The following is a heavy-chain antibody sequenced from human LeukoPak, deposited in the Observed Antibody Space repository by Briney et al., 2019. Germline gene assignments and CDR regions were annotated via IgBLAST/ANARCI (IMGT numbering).Heavy chain of an antibody. CDR3: ARHSFSYDSSGYPLGPFDY. CDR1: GYSFTSYW. J-gene: IGHJ4*02. D-gene: IGHD3-22*01. CDR2: IYPGDSDT. V-gene: IGHV5-51*01. Sequence: GESLKISCKGSGYSFTSYWIGWVRQMPGKGLEWMGIIYPGDSDTRYSPSFQGQVTISADKSISTAYLQWSSLKASDTAMYYCARHSFSYDSSGYPLGPFDYWGQGTLVTVSS.